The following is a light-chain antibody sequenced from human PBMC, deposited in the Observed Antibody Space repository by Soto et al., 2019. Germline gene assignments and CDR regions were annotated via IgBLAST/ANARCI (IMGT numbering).Light chain of an antibody. Sequence: QSALTQPASVSGSPGQSLTISCNGTSDNIGGYNFISWYQHRPGEVPKLLIYEVSRRPSGVSARFSASKSGTTASLTISGLQAEDESDFYCSSYARGGTSVVFGGGTQLTVL. V-gene: IGLV2-14*01. CDR2: EVS. CDR3: SSYARGGTSVV. CDR1: SDNIGGYNF. J-gene: IGLJ2*01.